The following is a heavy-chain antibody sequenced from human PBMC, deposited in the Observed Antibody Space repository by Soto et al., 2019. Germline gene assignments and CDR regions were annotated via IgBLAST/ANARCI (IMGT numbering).Heavy chain of an antibody. CDR2: IYFNGNT. V-gene: IGHV4-59*01. J-gene: IGHJ5*02. CDR3: AREVMITFGFDP. Sequence: SETLSLTCTVSAASFIKYYCTWIRQPPGKGLEWIGYIYFNGNTNYNPSLKSRVTISVDTSKNQFSLKLSSVTAADTAVYYCAREVMITFGFDPWGQGTLVTVSS. CDR1: AASFIKYY. D-gene: IGHD3-16*01.